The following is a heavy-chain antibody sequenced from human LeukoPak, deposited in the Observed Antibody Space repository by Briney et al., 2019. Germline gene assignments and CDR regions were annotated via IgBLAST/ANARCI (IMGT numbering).Heavy chain of an antibody. J-gene: IGHJ5*02. D-gene: IGHD5-18*01. CDR3: ARRGDTAMVLYNWFDP. CDR1: GYTFSGYY. V-gene: IGHV1-2*02. CDR2: INPNSGGT. Sequence: GASVKVSCKASGYTFSGYYMHRVRQAPGQGLEWMGWINPNSGGTNYAQKFQGRVTMTRDTSISTAYMELSRLRSDDTAVYYCARRGDTAMVLYNWFDPWGQGTLVTVSS.